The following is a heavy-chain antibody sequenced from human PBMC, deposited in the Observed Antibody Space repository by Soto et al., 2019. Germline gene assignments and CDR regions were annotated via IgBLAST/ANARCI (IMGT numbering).Heavy chain of an antibody. CDR3: AKDLGDKGTPGWFDP. J-gene: IGHJ5*02. V-gene: IGHV3-23*01. D-gene: IGHD3-16*01. CDR1: GFTFSSYA. Sequence: GGSLRLSCAASGFTFSSYAMSWVRQAPGKGLEWVSAVSGSGGSTYYADSVKGRCTMSRDNTKNTLYLQMNSLRAEDPAVYYCAKDLGDKGTPGWFDPWGQGTLVTVSS. CDR2: VSGSGGST.